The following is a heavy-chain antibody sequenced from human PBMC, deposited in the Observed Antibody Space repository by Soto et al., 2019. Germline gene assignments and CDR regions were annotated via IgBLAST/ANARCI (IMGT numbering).Heavy chain of an antibody. D-gene: IGHD5-12*01. CDR1: GFSFSIYS. J-gene: IGHJ4*02. CDR3: ARSPGRDGYNHFEY. CDR2: ISSSSTYI. V-gene: IGHV3-21*01. Sequence: XGSLRLSCSASGFSFSIYSMSWVRQAPGKGLEWVSAISSSSTYIYYADSVKGRFTISRDNAKNSLYLQMNSLRAEDTAVYYCARSPGRDGYNHFEYWGQGALVTVSS.